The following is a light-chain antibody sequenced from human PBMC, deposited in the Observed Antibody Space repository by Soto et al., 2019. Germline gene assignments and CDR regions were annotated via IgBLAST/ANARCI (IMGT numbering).Light chain of an antibody. V-gene: IGKV1-5*03. CDR1: QSISSW. Sequence: DIQMTQSASTLSASFGDRVTIPCGASQSISSWLSWYQQEQGKPPKLLIYKASSLESGVPSRFGGSGYGTEFTLTISSLQPDDFATYYCLQYNSYPWTFGQGTKVDIK. J-gene: IGKJ1*01. CDR2: KAS. CDR3: LQYNSYPWT.